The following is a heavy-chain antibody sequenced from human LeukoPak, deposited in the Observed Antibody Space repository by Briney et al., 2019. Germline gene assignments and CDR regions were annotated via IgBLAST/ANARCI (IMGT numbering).Heavy chain of an antibody. J-gene: IGHJ6*02. CDR2: TRNKANSYTT. V-gene: IGHV3-72*01. Sequence: PGRSLRLSCAASGFTFSDHYMDWVRQAPGKGLEWVGRTRNKANSYTTEYAASVKGRFTISRDDSKNSLYLQMNSLKTEDTAVYYCARVGRERGDYHYYYYGMDVWGQGTTVTVSS. CDR1: GFTFSDHY. D-gene: IGHD4-17*01. CDR3: ARVGRERGDYHYYYYGMDV.